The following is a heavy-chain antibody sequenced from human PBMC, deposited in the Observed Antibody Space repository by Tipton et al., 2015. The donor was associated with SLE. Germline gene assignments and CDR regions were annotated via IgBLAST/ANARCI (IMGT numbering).Heavy chain of an antibody. J-gene: IGHJ4*02. Sequence: GSLRLSCAASGFSVSTIYMSWVRQAPGKGLEWVSVMYGGGATYYADSVKGQFIISRDKSKNTLYLHMNSLRAEDTAIYYCTRGESGYYFDYWGQGTLVAVSS. CDR3: TRGESGYYFDY. CDR2: MYGGGAT. CDR1: GFSVSTIY. V-gene: IGHV3-66*02. D-gene: IGHD2-15*01.